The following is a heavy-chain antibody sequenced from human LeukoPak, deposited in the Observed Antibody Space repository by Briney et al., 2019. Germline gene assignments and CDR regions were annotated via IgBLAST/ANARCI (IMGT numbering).Heavy chain of an antibody. J-gene: IGHJ4*02. CDR2: MYSSGST. CDR3: ARAGPRRDGYNVDY. D-gene: IGHD5-24*01. Sequence: SEALSLTCTVSGGSISGFYWTWIRQPPGKGLEWIGFMYSSGSTNYNPSLKSRVTMSVDTSKDQFSLKLSSVTAADTAVYYCARAGPRRDGYNVDYWGQGTLVTVSS. CDR1: GGSISGFY. V-gene: IGHV4-59*01.